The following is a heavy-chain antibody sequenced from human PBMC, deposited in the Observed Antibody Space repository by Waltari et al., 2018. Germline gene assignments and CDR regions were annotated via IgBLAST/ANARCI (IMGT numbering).Heavy chain of an antibody. CDR2: SNPSGGST. D-gene: IGHD2-21*01. CDR3: ALDTGALWMDV. J-gene: IGHJ6*02. V-gene: IGHV1-46*01. CDR1: EYTFTSSY. Sequence: QVQLVQSGAEVKKPGASVKISCKTSEYTFTSSYIHWVRQATGQGLEWVGISNPSGGSTIYAQKFQGRVTMTRDTSTSTVYMELSSLRSEDTAVYYCALDTGALWMDVWGQGTTVTVSS.